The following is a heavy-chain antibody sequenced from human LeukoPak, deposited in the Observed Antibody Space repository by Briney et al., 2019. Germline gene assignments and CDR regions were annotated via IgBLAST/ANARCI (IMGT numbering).Heavy chain of an antibody. D-gene: IGHD6-19*01. CDR1: GGTFSSYA. J-gene: IGHJ4*02. Sequence: GASVKVSCKASGGTFSSYAISWVRQAPGQGLEWMGGIIPIFGTANYAQKFQGRVTITADESTSTAYMELSSLRSEDTAVYYCTRLLNLAVAGWGQGTLVTVSS. CDR3: TRLLNLAVAG. CDR2: IIPIFGTA. V-gene: IGHV1-69*13.